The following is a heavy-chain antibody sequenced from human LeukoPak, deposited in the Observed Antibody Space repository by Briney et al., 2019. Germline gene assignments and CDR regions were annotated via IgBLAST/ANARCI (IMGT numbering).Heavy chain of an antibody. V-gene: IGHV3-7*01. Sequence: GGSLRLSCAASGFTFSSYWMSWVRQAPGKGLEWVANIKQDGSEKYYVDSVKGRFTISRDNSKNTLYLQMNSLRAEDTAVYYCARFRLRLGELSFSDAFDIWGQGTMVTVSS. J-gene: IGHJ3*02. CDR2: IKQDGSEK. D-gene: IGHD3-16*02. CDR1: GFTFSSYW. CDR3: ARFRLRLGELSFSDAFDI.